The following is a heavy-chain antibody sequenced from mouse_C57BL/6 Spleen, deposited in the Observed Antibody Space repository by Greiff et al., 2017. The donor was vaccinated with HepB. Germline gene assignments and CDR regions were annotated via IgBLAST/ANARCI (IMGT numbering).Heavy chain of an antibody. D-gene: IGHD1-1*01. J-gene: IGHJ1*03. CDR1: GFTFSSYA. CDR2: ISDGGSYT. V-gene: IGHV5-4*01. CDR3: AREDTTVVATPFDV. Sequence: EVKLQESGGGLVKPGGSLKLSCAASGFTFSSYAMSWVRQTPEKRLEWVATISDGGSYTYYPDNVKGRFTISRDNAKNNLYLQMSHLKSEDTAMYYCAREDTTVVATPFDVWGTGTTVTVSS.